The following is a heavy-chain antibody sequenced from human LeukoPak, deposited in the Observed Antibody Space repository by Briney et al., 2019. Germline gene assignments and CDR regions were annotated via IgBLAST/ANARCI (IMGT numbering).Heavy chain of an antibody. V-gene: IGHV3-23*01. CDR2: ISGSGGST. CDR3: AKNPQSPEQLWYYYYGMDV. D-gene: IGHD6-13*01. Sequence: PGGSLRLSCAASGFTFSSYAMSWVRRAPGKGLEWVSAISGSGGSTYYADSVKGRFTISRDNSKNTLYLQMDSLRAEDTAVYYCAKNPQSPEQLWYYYYGMDVWGQGTTVTVSS. J-gene: IGHJ6*02. CDR1: GFTFSSYA.